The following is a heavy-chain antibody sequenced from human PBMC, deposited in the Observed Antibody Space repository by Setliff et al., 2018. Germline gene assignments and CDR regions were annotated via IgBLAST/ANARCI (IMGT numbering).Heavy chain of an antibody. CDR1: GYMFKRYG. CDR2: ISPYNDNT. CDR3: ARLVRYCTRTACQKLAGDET. V-gene: IGHV1-18*04. D-gene: IGHD2-8*01. J-gene: IGHJ6*02. Sequence: ASVKVSCKASGYMFKRYGINWMRQAPGQGFEWMGWISPYNDNTKSAQKFQDRITMTTDTTTSTSYMELRSLRSDDTAVYYCARLVRYCTRTACQKLAGDETWGQGATVTVSS.